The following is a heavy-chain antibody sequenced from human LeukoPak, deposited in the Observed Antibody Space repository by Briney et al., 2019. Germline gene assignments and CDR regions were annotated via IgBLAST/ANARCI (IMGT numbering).Heavy chain of an antibody. CDR2: IQEDGSEN. V-gene: IGHV3-7*01. CDR1: GFTLSSLW. CDR3: ARDRGCYGSGRSGYYFDY. D-gene: IGHD3-10*01. J-gene: IGHJ4*02. Sequence: GGSLRLSCAASGFTLSSLWISWVRPAPGKGLGWVANIQEDGSENYYGDSVKGRFTTSRDTAKTSLYLQMNSLRADDTAVYYCARDRGCYGSGRSGYYFDYWGQGTLVTVSS.